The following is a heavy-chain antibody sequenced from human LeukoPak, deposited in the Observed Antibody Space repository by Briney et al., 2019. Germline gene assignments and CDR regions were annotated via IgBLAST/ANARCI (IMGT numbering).Heavy chain of an antibody. Sequence: GGPLRLSCAASGFTFSSYSMNWVRQAPGKGLDWVSSISSSSSYIYYADSVKGRFTISRDNAKNSLYLQMNSLRAEDTAVYYCARLGPKVGALDYWGQGTLVTVSS. CDR2: ISSSSSYI. CDR1: GFTFSSYS. D-gene: IGHD1-26*01. J-gene: IGHJ4*02. V-gene: IGHV3-21*03. CDR3: ARLGPKVGALDY.